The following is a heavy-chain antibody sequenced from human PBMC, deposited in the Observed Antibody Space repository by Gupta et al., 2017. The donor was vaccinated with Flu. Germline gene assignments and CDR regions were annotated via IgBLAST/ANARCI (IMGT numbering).Heavy chain of an antibody. D-gene: IGHD5-18*01. CDR2: ISWNSGSI. CDR3: AKGPDGTAMVVDY. CDR1: GFTFDDYA. Sequence: EVQLVESGGGLVQPGRSLRLSCAASGFTFDDYAMPWVRQAPGKGLEWVSGISWNSGSIGYADSVKGRFTISRDNAKNSLYLQMNSLRAEDTALYYCAKGPDGTAMVVDYWGQGTLVTVSS. J-gene: IGHJ4*02. V-gene: IGHV3-9*01.